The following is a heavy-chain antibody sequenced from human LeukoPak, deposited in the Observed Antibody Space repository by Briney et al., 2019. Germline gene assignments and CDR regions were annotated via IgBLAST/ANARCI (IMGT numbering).Heavy chain of an antibody. J-gene: IGHJ5*02. CDR3: ARASDPWLQLT. CDR1: GFTFSKYW. Sequence: GGSLRLSCAASGFTFSKYWMIWVRQAPGKGLEWVGNIKQDGSEKRYADSVRGRFTISRGNAQTSLYLQMNSLRAEDTAMYYCARASDPWLQLTWGQGTLVTVSS. CDR2: IKQDGSEK. D-gene: IGHD5-24*01. V-gene: IGHV3-7*05.